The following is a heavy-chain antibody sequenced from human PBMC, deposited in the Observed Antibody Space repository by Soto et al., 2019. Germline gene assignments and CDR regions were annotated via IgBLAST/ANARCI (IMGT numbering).Heavy chain of an antibody. V-gene: IGHV3-33*01. CDR2: IWYDGSNK. CDR3: ARDEWRGVPTAIDF. Sequence: QVQLVESGGGVVQPGRSLRLSCAASGFTFNSYGIHWVRQAPGKGLEWVAVIWYDGSNKYYGDSVKGRFTISRDNSKNTVYLQMDSLRAEDSAVYYCARDEWRGVPTAIDFWGQGTLVAVSS. CDR1: GFTFNSYG. D-gene: IGHD2-2*01. J-gene: IGHJ4*02.